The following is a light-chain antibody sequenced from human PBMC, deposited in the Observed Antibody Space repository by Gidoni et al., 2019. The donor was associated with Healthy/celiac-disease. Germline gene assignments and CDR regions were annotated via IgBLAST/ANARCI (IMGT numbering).Light chain of an antibody. CDR1: QSVSSY. V-gene: IGKV3-11*01. CDR2: DAS. CDR3: QQRSNWPYT. Sequence: ERVLTQSPATLSLSPGERATLSCRASQSVSSYLAWYPQKPGQAPRLLIYDASNRATGIPARFSGSGSGTDFTLTISSLEPEDFAVYSCQQRSNWPYTFGQGTKLEI. J-gene: IGKJ2*01.